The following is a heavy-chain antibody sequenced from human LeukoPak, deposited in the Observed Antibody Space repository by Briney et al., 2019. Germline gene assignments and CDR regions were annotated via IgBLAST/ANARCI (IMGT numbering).Heavy chain of an antibody. CDR2: IYTSGST. V-gene: IGHV4-4*07. Sequence: SETLSLTCTVSGGSISTYYWSWIRQPAGKGLEWIGRIYTSGSTNYNPSLKSRVTMSVDTSKNQFSLKLSSVTAADTAVYYCARDRYYYGSGSYWYFDLWGRGTLVTVSS. J-gene: IGHJ2*01. CDR1: GGSISTYY. CDR3: ARDRYYYGSGSYWYFDL. D-gene: IGHD3-10*01.